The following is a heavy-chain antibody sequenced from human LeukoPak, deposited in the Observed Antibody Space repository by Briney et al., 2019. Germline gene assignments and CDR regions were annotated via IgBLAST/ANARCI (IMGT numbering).Heavy chain of an antibody. CDR2: ISRDGGST. V-gene: IGHV3-64*02. CDR3: ARSSDTRFGELVL. J-gene: IGHJ1*01. Sequence: GGSLRLSCAASGLSFSTSAMHWVRQAPGKGLEYVAAISRDGGSTYHADSVKGRFTISRDNSKNTLYLQMGSLRTEDMAMYYCARSSDTRFGELVLWGQGTLVTVSS. D-gene: IGHD3-16*01. CDR1: GLSFSTSA.